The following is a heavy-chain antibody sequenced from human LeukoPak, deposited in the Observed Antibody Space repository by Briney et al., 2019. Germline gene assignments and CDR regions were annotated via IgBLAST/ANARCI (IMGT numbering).Heavy chain of an antibody. J-gene: IGHJ4*02. CDR1: GLSFNYYA. Sequence: GGSLRLSCAASGLSFNYYAMTWVRRAPGKRLEWVSAISGSSSDTYYTDSVRGRFTISRDNSKKTLYLQMNSLRVEDTAVYSCAKGYSGDYWGQGTLVTVSS. CDR3: AKGYSGDY. CDR2: ISGSSSDT. D-gene: IGHD5-18*01. V-gene: IGHV3-23*01.